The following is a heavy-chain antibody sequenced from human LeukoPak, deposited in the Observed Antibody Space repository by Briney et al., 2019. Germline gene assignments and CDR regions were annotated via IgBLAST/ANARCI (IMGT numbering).Heavy chain of an antibody. J-gene: IGHJ4*02. CDR2: IWYDGSNK. CDR3: ARDYNWNDDGVDY. D-gene: IGHD1-20*01. Sequence: GGSLRLSCAPSGFTFSSYGMHWVRQAPGKGLEWVAVIWYDGSNKYYADSVKGRFTISRDNSKNTLYLQMNSLRAEDTAVYYCARDYNWNDDGVDYWGQGTLVTFSS. CDR1: GFTFSSYG. V-gene: IGHV3-33*01.